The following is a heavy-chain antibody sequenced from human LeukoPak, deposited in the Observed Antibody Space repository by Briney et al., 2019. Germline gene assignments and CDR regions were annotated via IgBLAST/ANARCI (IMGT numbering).Heavy chain of an antibody. CDR2: IYYSGST. D-gene: IGHD2-2*01. Sequence: PSETLSLTCTVSGGSISSYYWSWIRQPPGKGLEWIGYIYYSGSTNYNPSLKSRVTISVDTSKNQFSLKLSSVTAADTAVYYCAASPIVVVPAAILLDYGTDVWGQGTTVTVSS. CDR1: GGSISSYY. V-gene: IGHV4-59*08. CDR3: AASPIVVVPAAILLDYGTDV. J-gene: IGHJ6*02.